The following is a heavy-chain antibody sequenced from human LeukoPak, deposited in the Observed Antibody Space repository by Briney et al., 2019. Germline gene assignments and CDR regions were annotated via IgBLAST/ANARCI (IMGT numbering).Heavy chain of an antibody. CDR2: ISGSGRTT. CDR3: AKDPFFDY. Sequence: QPGGSPRLSCAASGFTFSSYAMTWVRQAPGKGLEWVSTISGSGRTTYYADSVKGRFTISRDNSKNTLYLQMNSLRAEDTAVYYCAKDPFFDYWGQGTLVTVSS. CDR1: GFTFSSYA. V-gene: IGHV3-23*01. J-gene: IGHJ4*02.